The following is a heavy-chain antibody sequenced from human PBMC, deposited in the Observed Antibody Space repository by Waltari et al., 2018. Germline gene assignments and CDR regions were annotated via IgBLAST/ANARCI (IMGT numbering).Heavy chain of an antibody. V-gene: IGHV4-39*07. CDR2: IYYIGNT. D-gene: IGHD3-22*01. CDR3: ARFYGGNYLADY. J-gene: IGHJ4*02. CDR1: GGSISSSSYY. Sequence: QLQLQESGPGLVKPSETLSLTCTVSGGSISSSSYYWGWIRQPPGKGLEWIGSIYYIGNTYYNQSLKSRVTISVETSKNQFYLKLSSVTAADTAVYYCARFYGGNYLADYWGQGTLVTVSS.